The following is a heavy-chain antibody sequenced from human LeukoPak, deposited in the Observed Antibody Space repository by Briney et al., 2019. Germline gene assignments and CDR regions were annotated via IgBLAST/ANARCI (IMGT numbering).Heavy chain of an antibody. V-gene: IGHV3-23*01. CDR3: AKGGCSGGSCYLGYYYYYMDV. CDR2: ISGSGHNT. CDR1: GFTFSNYG. J-gene: IGHJ6*03. Sequence: GGTLRLSCAASGFTFSNYGMNWVRQAPGKGLEWVSAISGSGHNTYYADSVKGRFTISRDNSKNTLYLQMNSLRAEDTAVYYCAKGGCSGGSCYLGYYYYYMDVWGKGTTVTVSS. D-gene: IGHD2-15*01.